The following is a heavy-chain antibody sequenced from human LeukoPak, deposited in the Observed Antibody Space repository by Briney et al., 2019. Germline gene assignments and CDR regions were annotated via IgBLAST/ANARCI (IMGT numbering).Heavy chain of an antibody. Sequence: PSETLSLTCTVSGGSISSYYWSWIRQPPGKGLEWIGYISYSGSTNFNPSLKSRVTISLGMSKNQFSLKLSSVTAADTAVYYCARLPMAVTPHVDYWGQGTLVTVSS. CDR2: ISYSGST. D-gene: IGHD2-21*02. V-gene: IGHV4-59*01. J-gene: IGHJ4*02. CDR1: GGSISSYY. CDR3: ARLPMAVTPHVDY.